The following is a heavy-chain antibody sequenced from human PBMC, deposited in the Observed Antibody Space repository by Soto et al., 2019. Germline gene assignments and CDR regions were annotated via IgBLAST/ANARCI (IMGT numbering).Heavy chain of an antibody. J-gene: IGHJ5*02. CDR1: GYTFTGYY. D-gene: IGHD2-2*01. V-gene: IGHV1-2*02. Sequence: ASVKVSCKASGYTFTGYYMHWVRQAPGQGLEWMGWINPNSGGTNYAQKFQGRVTMTRDTSISTAYMELSRLRSDDTAVYYCARAWACSSTSCYSWFDPWGQGTLVTVSS. CDR2: INPNSGGT. CDR3: ARAWACSSTSCYSWFDP.